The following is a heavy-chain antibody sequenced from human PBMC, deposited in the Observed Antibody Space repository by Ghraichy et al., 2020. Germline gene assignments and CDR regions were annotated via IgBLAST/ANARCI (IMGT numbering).Heavy chain of an antibody. CDR3: ARGPHRRIVLMVYAIGFDY. V-gene: IGHV4-59*01. J-gene: IGHJ4*02. CDR1: GGSISSYY. CDR2: IYYSGST. D-gene: IGHD2-8*01. Sequence: SETLSLTCTVSGGSISSYYWSWIRQPPGKGLEWIGYIYYSGSTNYNPSLKSRVTISVDTSKNQFSLKLSSVTAADTAVYYCARGPHRRIVLMVYAIGFDYWGQGTLVTVSS.